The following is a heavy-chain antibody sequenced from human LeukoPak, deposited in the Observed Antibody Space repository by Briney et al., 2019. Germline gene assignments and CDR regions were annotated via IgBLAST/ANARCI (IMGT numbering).Heavy chain of an antibody. CDR3: ARLEYYYGSGSYLPPDY. CDR1: GFTFSSYA. CDR2: ISGSGGST. V-gene: IGHV3-23*01. Sequence: GGSLRLSCAASGFTFSSYAMSWVRQAPGKGLEWVSAISGSGGSTYYADSVKGRFTIPRDNSKNTLYLQMNRLRAEDTAVYYCARLEYYYGSGSYLPPDYWGQGTLVTVSA. D-gene: IGHD3-10*01. J-gene: IGHJ4*02.